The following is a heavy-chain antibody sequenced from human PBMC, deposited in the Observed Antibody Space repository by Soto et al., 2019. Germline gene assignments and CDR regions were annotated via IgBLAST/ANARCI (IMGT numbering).Heavy chain of an antibody. CDR3: ARGTYFDY. CDR1: GFAFSSYG. J-gene: IGHJ4*02. CDR2: ISYDGSNK. V-gene: IGHV3-30*03. D-gene: IGHD2-15*01. Sequence: GGPLRLSCAASGFAFSSYGMHWLRQAPGKGLEWVAVISYDGSNKYYADSVKGRFTISRDNSKNTLYLQMNSLRAEDTAVYYCARGTYFDYWGQGTLVTVSS.